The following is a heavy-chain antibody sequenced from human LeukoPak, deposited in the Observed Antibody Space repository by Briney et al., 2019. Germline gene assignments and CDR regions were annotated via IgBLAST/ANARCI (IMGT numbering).Heavy chain of an antibody. J-gene: IGHJ4*02. CDR1: GGSISSSSYY. D-gene: IGHD1-1*01. CDR2: IYYSGST. V-gene: IGHV4-39*01. CDR3: ARVETTGTTSDY. Sequence: PSETLSLTCTVSGGSISSSSYYWGWIRQPPGKGLEWIGSIYYSGSTYYNPSLKSRVTISVDTSKNQFSLKLSSVTAADTAVYYCARVETTGTTSDYWGQGTLVTVSS.